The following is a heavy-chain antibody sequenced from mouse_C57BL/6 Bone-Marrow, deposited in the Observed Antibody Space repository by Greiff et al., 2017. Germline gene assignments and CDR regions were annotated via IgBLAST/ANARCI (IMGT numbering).Heavy chain of an antibody. D-gene: IGHD1-1*01. CDR2: ISSGSSTI. V-gene: IGHV5-17*01. CDR3: ARHYYGRPAWFAY. J-gene: IGHJ3*01. Sequence: EVKLVESGGGLVKPGGSLKLSCAASGFTFSDYGMHWVRQAPEKGLEWVAYISSGSSTIYYADTVKGRFTISRDNAKNTLFLQMTSLRSEDTAMYYCARHYYGRPAWFAYWGQGTLVTVSA. CDR1: GFTFSDYG.